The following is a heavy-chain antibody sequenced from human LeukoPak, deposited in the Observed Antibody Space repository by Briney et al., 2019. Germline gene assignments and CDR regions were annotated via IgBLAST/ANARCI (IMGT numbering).Heavy chain of an antibody. CDR1: GGSFSGYY. J-gene: IGHJ6*02. Sequence: PSETLSLTCAVYGGSFSGYYWSWIRQPPGKGLEWIGEINHSGSTNYDPSLKSRVTISVDTSKNQFSLKLSSVTAADMAVYYCARAPIVVVPAAILGRAGDEYYYYGMDVWGQGTTVTVSS. CDR3: ARAPIVVVPAAILGRAGDEYYYYGMDV. V-gene: IGHV4-34*01. CDR2: INHSGST. D-gene: IGHD2-2*02.